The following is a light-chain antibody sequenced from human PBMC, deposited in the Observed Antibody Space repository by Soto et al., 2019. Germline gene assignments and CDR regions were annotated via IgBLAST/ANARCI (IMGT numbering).Light chain of an antibody. Sequence: IVLTQSPGTLSLSPGERATLSSRASQSVFNYLAWYQQKPGQSPRLLIYDASDRATGIPARFTGSGSGTDFTLTIRSLEPEDFAVYYCQHRSNWPVTFGQGTKVDIK. CDR3: QHRSNWPVT. CDR1: QSVFNY. CDR2: DAS. J-gene: IGKJ1*01. V-gene: IGKV3-11*01.